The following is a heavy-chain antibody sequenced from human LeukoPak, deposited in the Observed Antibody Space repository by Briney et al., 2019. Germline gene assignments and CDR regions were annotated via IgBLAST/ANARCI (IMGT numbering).Heavy chain of an antibody. D-gene: IGHD6-19*01. V-gene: IGHV3-23*01. CDR3: AKDSPLVGYTSGGSSNSFDH. CDR2: VTGGGGTT. CDR1: GFTFRSYA. Sequence: SGGSLRLSCAASGFTFRSYAMSWVRQAPGKGLEWVSTVTGGGGTTYYADSVKGRFTISRDNSKNTVYLQLNSLRADDTAVYYCAKDSPLVGYTSGGSSNSFDHWGQGTLVTVSS. J-gene: IGHJ4*02.